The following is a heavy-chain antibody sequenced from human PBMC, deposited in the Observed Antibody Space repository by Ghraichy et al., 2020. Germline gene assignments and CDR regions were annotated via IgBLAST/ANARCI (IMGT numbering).Heavy chain of an antibody. D-gene: IGHD2-15*01. CDR1: GGSISSGGYS. J-gene: IGHJ3*02. V-gene: IGHV4-30-2*01. Sequence: SQTLSLTCAVSGGSISSGGYSWSWIRQPPGKGLEWIGYIYHSGSTCYNPSLKSRVTISVDRSKNQFSLKLSSVTAADTAVYYCARGYCSGGSCYSFDAFDIWGQGTMVTVSS. CDR3: ARGYCSGGSCYSFDAFDI. CDR2: IYHSGST.